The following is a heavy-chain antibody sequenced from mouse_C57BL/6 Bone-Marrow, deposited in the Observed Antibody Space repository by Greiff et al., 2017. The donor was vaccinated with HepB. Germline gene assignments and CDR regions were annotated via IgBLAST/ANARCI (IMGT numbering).Heavy chain of an antibody. CDR1: GYTFTDYY. CDR3: ARTGFYAMDY. J-gene: IGHJ4*01. D-gene: IGHD4-1*01. CDR2: INPYNGGT. Sequence: VQLQQSGPVLVKPGASVKMSCKASGYTFTDYYMNWVKQSHGKSLEWIGVINPYNGGTSYNQKFKGKATLTVDKSSSTAYMALNSLTSEDSAVYYCARTGFYAMDYWGQGTSVTVSS. V-gene: IGHV1-19*01.